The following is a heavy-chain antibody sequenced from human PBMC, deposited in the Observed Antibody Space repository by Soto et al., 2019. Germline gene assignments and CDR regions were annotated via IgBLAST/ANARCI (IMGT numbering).Heavy chain of an antibody. J-gene: IGHJ3*02. CDR2: FDPEDGET. CDR3: ATYAYYYGSGWRLGLLLCAFDI. CDR1: GYTLTELS. V-gene: IGHV1-24*01. Sequence: ASVKVSCKVSGYTLTELSMHWVRQAPGKGLEWMGGFDPEDGETIYAQKFQGRVTMTEDTSTDTAYMELSSLRSEDTAVYYCATYAYYYGSGWRLGLLLCAFDICG. D-gene: IGHD3-10*01.